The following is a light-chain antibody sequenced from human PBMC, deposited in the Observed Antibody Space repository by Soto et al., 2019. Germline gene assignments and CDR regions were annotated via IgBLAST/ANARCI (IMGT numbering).Light chain of an antibody. J-gene: IGLJ1*01. CDR2: EVS. V-gene: IGLV2-14*01. Sequence: QSVLTQPAYVSGSPGQSITISCTGTSSDVGGYNDVSWYQQHPGKAPKLMIYEVSNRPSGVSNRFSGSKSGNTASLTISWLQSEDEADYYCSSYTSSSTLVFGTGTKVPVL. CDR1: SSDVGGYND. CDR3: SSYTSSSTLV.